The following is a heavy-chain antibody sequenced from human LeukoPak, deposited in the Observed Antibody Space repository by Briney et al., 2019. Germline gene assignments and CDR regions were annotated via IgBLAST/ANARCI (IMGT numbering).Heavy chain of an antibody. Sequence: SETLSLTCTVSGGSISSSSYYWGWIRQPPGKGLERIGSISYSGSTYYNPSLKSRVTISVDTSKNQFSLKLSSVTAADTAVYYCARRGRAVAGTVGSDYWGQGTLVTVSS. CDR3: ARRGRAVAGTVGSDY. D-gene: IGHD6-19*01. CDR1: GGSISSSSYY. V-gene: IGHV4-39*01. CDR2: ISYSGST. J-gene: IGHJ4*02.